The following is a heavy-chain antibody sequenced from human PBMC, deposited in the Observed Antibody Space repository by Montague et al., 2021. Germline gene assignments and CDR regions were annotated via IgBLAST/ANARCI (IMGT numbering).Heavy chain of an antibody. Sequence: SETLSLTCGFSGGSSGLHLWTSTSHSPGEAPARICVVRHYFPDHYTPSLKSRVTLSVAQSTNQFSLKLRSVTAADTAVYYCASDRGPFDYWGQGTVVTV. CDR3: ASDRGPFDY. V-gene: IGHV4-34*01. CDR2: VRHYFPD. D-gene: IGHD3-10*01. J-gene: IGHJ4*02. CDR1: GGSSGLHL.